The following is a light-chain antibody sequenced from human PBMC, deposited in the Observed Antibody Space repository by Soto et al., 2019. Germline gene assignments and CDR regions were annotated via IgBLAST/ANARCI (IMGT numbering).Light chain of an antibody. CDR1: SRDIGGYNY. V-gene: IGLV2-14*01. CDR3: NSYTTRSNLVV. Sequence: QSVLTQPASVSGSPGQSITISCTGTSRDIGGYNYVSWYQQHPGKAPKLIIYEVSNRPSGVSNRFSGSKSGNTASLTISGRQAEDEAAYYCNSYTTRSNLVVFGGGTKVTVL. CDR2: EVS. J-gene: IGLJ2*01.